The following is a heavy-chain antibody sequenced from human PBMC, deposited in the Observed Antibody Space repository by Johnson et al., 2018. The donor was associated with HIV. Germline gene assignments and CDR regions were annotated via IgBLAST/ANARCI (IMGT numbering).Heavy chain of an antibody. CDR2: ISYDGNIK. D-gene: IGHD4-17*01. CDR3: ARDATPWGGDYVGYAFDH. Sequence: QVQLVESGGGVVQPGRSLRLSCAPSVFTFSSYAMHWVRQAPGKGLEWVAVISYDGNIKYYADSVKGRFTISRDNSKNTLYLQMNSLRAEDTAVYYCARDATPWGGDYVGYAFDHWGQGTVVTVSP. CDR1: VFTFSSYA. V-gene: IGHV3-30-3*01. J-gene: IGHJ3*01.